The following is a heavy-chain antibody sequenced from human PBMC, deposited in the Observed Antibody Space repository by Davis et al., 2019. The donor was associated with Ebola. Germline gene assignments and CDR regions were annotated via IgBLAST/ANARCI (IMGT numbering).Heavy chain of an antibody. V-gene: IGHV5-10-1*01. Sequence: GESLKISCRGSGYDFSIYRIPWVRQMPGKGLEWMGRTYPSDSNVNYSPSLPGHVPISVDRSIRTAYLQWSSLKAADTAMYYCARADYWGAYMDVWGEGTTVTVSS. CDR3: ARADYWGAYMDV. J-gene: IGHJ6*04. CDR1: GYDFSIYR. D-gene: IGHD2/OR15-2a*01. CDR2: TYPSDSNV.